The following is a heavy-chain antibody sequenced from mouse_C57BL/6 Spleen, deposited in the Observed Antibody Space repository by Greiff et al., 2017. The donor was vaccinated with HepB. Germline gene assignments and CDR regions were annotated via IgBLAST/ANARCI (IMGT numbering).Heavy chain of an antibody. CDR3: ADDYDEKYFDV. CDR1: GYTFTSYW. J-gene: IGHJ1*03. D-gene: IGHD2-4*01. Sequence: VQLQQSGAELAKPGASVKLSCKASGYTFTSYWMHWVKQRPGQGLEWIGYINPSSGYTKYNQKFKDKATLTADKSSSTAYMQLSSLTYEDSAVYYCADDYDEKYFDVWGTGTTVTVSS. CDR2: INPSSGYT. V-gene: IGHV1-7*01.